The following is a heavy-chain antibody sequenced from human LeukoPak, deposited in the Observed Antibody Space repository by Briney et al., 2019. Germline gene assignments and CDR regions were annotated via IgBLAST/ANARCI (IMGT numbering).Heavy chain of an antibody. J-gene: IGHJ6*02. Sequence: GGSLRLSCAASGFIFSTYRMSWVRQAPRKGLEWVSLINDSGRRTYYADSVKGRFTVSRDNSKYTLYLQMNSLRVEDTAVYYCASSTYNYDYALDVWGQGTTVTVSS. CDR2: INDSGRRT. V-gene: IGHV3-23*01. CDR3: ASSTYNYDYALDV. CDR1: GFIFSTYR. D-gene: IGHD5-24*01.